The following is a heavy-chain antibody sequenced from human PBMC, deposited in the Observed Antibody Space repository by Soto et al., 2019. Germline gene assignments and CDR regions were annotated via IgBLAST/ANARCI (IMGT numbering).Heavy chain of an antibody. CDR3: ARGRIEDTATKYFQH. D-gene: IGHD5-18*01. V-gene: IGHV1-3*01. CDR2: INAGNGNT. J-gene: IGHJ1*01. CDR1: GYTFTSYA. Sequence: ASVKVSCKASGYTFTSYAMHWVRQAPGQRLEWMGWINAGNGNTKYSQKFQGRVTITRDTSASTAYMELSSLRSEDTAVYYCARGRIEDTATKYFQHWGQGTLVTVSS.